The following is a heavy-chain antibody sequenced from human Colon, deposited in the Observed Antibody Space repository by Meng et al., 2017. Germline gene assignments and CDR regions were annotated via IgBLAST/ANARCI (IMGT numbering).Heavy chain of an antibody. CDR1: GDSISSSTYC. D-gene: IGHD5-24*01. CDR3: SRWAGGREFLDY. V-gene: IGHV4-39*01. J-gene: IGHJ4*02. Sequence: QLQLQESGPGLGKPSETLSLTCTGSGDSISSSTYCWGWIRQPPGKGLEWIGWAYYSGSTYYDPSLKSRVAVSVDTSKNQFSLILSSVTAADTAVYYCSRWAGGREFLDYWGQGTLVTVSS. CDR2: AYYSGST.